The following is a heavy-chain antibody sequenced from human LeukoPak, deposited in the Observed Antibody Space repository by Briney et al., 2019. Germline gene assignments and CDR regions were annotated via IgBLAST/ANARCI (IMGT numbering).Heavy chain of an antibody. CDR3: ARSAIAAAGTGAFDI. J-gene: IGHJ3*02. CDR1: GFTFSSYA. V-gene: IGHV3-23*01. Sequence: GGSLRLSCAASGFTFSSYAVSWVRQAQGKGLEWVSTIRGDDHNTFYADSVKGRFSISRDNSRNTLFLQMNSLRAEDMAVFYCARSAIAAAGTGAFDIWGQGTVVTVSS. D-gene: IGHD6-13*01. CDR2: IRGDDHNT.